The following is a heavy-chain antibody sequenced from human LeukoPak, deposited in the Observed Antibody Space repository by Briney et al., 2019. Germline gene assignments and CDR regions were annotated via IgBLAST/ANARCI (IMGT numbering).Heavy chain of an antibody. J-gene: IGHJ4*02. CDR1: GFTVSSNY. CDR2: IYSGGST. V-gene: IGHV3-53*01. D-gene: IGHD3-9*01. Sequence: GGSLRLSCAASGFTVSSNYMSWVRQAPGKGLEWVSVIYSGGSTYYADSVKGRFTISRDNSKNTLYLQMNSLRAEDTAVYYCARDRYHYDILTGYYSPYFDYWGQGTLVTVSS. CDR3: ARDRYHYDILTGYYSPYFDY.